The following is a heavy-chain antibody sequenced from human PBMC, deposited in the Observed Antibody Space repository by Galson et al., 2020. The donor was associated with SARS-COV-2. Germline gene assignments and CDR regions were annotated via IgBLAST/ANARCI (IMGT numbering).Heavy chain of an antibody. CDR3: ARSPIAAAGPSLCMDV. D-gene: IGHD6-13*01. Sequence: SETLSLTCTVSGGSISSYYWSWIRQPPGKGMEWIGYNYYSGSTNYNPSLKSRVTISVDTSKNQFSLKLSSVTAADTAVYYCARSPIAAAGPSLCMDVWGQGTTVAVSS. CDR1: GGSISSYY. J-gene: IGHJ6*02. V-gene: IGHV4-59*01. CDR2: NYYSGST.